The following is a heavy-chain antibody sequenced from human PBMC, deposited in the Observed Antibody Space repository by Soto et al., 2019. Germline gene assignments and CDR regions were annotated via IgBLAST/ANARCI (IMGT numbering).Heavy chain of an antibody. CDR2: IYYSGST. Sequence: SETLSLTCTVSGGSISSYYWSWIRQPPRKGLEWIGYIYYSGSTNYNPSLKSRFTLSVDTSKNQFSLKRGAGTAADTAVYYCAIHPNYDSSSYYLDYWGQGTLVTVSS. CDR3: AIHPNYDSSSYYLDY. CDR1: GGSISSYY. D-gene: IGHD3-22*01. J-gene: IGHJ4*02. V-gene: IGHV4-59*01.